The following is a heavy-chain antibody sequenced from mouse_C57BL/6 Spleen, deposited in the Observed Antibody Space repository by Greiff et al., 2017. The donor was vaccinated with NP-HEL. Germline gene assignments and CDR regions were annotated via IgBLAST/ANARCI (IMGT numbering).Heavy chain of an antibody. CDR3: VCFHGNYVY. D-gene: IGHD2-1*01. CDR2: INPNNGGT. V-gene: IGHV1-22*01. Sequence: SGPELVKPGASVKMSCKASGYTFTDYNMHWVKQSHGKSLEWIGYINPNNGGTSYNQKFKGKATLTVNKSSSTAYMELRSLTSEDFAVYYCVCFHGNYVYWGQGTTLTVSS. CDR1: GYTFTDYN. J-gene: IGHJ2*01.